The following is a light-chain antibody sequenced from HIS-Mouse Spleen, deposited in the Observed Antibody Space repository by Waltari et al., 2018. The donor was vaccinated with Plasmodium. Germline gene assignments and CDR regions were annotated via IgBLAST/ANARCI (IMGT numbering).Light chain of an antibody. Sequence: DVVMTQSPLSLPVTLGQPASISCRSSQSLVYSAANTYLNWFQQRPGQSPRHLIYKVSNRDSGVPDRFSGSGSGTDFTLKISRVEAEDVGVYYCMQGTHWPPRVTFGGGTKVEIK. CDR2: KVS. J-gene: IGKJ4*01. CDR1: QSLVYSAANTY. CDR3: MQGTHWPPRVT. V-gene: IGKV2-30*01.